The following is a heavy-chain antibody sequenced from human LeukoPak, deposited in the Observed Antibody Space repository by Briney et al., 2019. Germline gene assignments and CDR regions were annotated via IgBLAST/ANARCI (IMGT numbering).Heavy chain of an antibody. V-gene: IGHV3-7*03. CDR3: ARNNGMDV. Sequence: GGSLRLSCAASGFALSSHWMTWVRQVPGRGPEWVVNVNRDGSETYYLDSVKGRFTISKDNAKNSLYLQMNSLRAEDTALYHCARNNGMDVWGQGTTVIVSS. CDR1: GFALSSHW. CDR2: VNRDGSET. J-gene: IGHJ6*02.